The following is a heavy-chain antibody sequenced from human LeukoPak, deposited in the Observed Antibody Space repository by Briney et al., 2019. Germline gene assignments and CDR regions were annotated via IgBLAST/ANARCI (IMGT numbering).Heavy chain of an antibody. D-gene: IGHD1-26*01. CDR2: IYYSGST. CDR3: ARPQYSGSYYHVYDI. J-gene: IGHJ3*02. V-gene: IGHV4-59*08. Sequence: SETLSLTCTVSGGSISSYYWSWIRQPAGKGLEWIGSIYYSGSTYYNPSLKSRLTISVDTSKNQFSLKLSSVTAADTAVYYCARPQYSGSYYHVYDIWGQGTMVTVSS. CDR1: GGSISSYY.